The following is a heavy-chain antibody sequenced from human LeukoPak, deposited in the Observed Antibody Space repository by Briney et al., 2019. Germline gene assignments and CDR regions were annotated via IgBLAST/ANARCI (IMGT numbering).Heavy chain of an antibody. D-gene: IGHD1-1*01. CDR3: AKGRGQLYNFDY. CDR2: ITSGGGTT. V-gene: IGHV3-23*01. J-gene: IGHJ4*02. Sequence: GGSLRLSCAASGFTFSIYAMTWVRRAPGKGLEWISTITSGGGTTYSADSVKGRFTISRDNSKNTLYLQMDSLRAEDTAVYYCAKGRGQLYNFDYWGQGALVTVSS. CDR1: GFTFSIYA.